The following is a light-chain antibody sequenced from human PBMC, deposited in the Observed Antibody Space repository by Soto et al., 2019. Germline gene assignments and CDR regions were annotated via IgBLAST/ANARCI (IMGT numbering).Light chain of an antibody. J-gene: IGKJ2*01. CDR1: QDIDNS. CDR2: GAS. Sequence: DLHMTQSPSSLSASVGDRVTITCQASQDIDNSLNWYQQKPGRAPKLLIYGASDLEAGVPSRFRGTGSGTDFSFTISSLQPEDIATYYCQQYRNLPRTFGQGTKLDI. CDR3: QQYRNLPRT. V-gene: IGKV1-33*01.